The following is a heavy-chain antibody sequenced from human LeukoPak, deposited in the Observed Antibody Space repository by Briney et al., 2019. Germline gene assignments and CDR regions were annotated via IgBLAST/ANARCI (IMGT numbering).Heavy chain of an antibody. V-gene: IGHV3-7*05. CDR1: GFTYSSYW. CDR2: IKQDGSEK. CDR3: TRLFYYGRSGYYPDH. Sequence: GGSLRLSCEASGFTYSSYWLNWVRQAPGKGLEWVANIKQDGSEKYYVDSVKGRFTISRDNARNSLYLQMNSLRVEDTAVYYCTRLFYYGRSGYYPDHWGRGTLVTVSS. D-gene: IGHD3-22*01. J-gene: IGHJ4*02.